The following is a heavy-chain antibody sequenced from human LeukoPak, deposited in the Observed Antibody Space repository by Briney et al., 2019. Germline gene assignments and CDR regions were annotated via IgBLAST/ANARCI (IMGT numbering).Heavy chain of an antibody. CDR1: GFTFSSYG. V-gene: IGHV3-21*01. CDR3: ARLDWGSYRPSGY. J-gene: IGHJ4*02. D-gene: IGHD3-16*02. CDR2: ISSSSSYI. Sequence: GGSLRLSCAASGFTFSSYGMNWVRQAPGKGLEWVSSISSSSSYIYYADSVKGRFTISRDNAKNSLYLQMNSLRAEDTAVYYCARLDWGSYRPSGYWGQGTLVTVSS.